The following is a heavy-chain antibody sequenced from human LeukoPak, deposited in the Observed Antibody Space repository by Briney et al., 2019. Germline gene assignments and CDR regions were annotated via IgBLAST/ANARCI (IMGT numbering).Heavy chain of an antibody. Sequence: SQTLSLTCAISGDSVSSNSAAWNWIRRSPSRGLEWLGRTYYRSKWYNDYAVSVKSRITINPDTSKNQFSLQLNSVTPEDTAVYYCARGLEWTLTAASGAFDIWGQGTMVTVSS. CDR1: GDSVSSNSAA. J-gene: IGHJ3*02. V-gene: IGHV6-1*01. CDR3: ARGLEWTLTAASGAFDI. CDR2: TYYRSKWYN. D-gene: IGHD3-3*01.